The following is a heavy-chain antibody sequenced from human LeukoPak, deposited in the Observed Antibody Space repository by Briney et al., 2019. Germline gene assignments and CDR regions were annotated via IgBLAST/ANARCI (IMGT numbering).Heavy chain of an antibody. Sequence: GGSLRLSCAASGFPFDVQTMSWVRQAPGKGLDWVASMREDATEIHYVDSVKGRFTISRDNPRNSLYLQMNSLRAEDTAVYYCARGGATRGRFENWGQGTLVTASS. CDR2: MREDATEI. D-gene: IGHD1-26*01. J-gene: IGHJ4*02. CDR3: ARGGATRGRFEN. CDR1: GFPFDVQT. V-gene: IGHV3-7*01.